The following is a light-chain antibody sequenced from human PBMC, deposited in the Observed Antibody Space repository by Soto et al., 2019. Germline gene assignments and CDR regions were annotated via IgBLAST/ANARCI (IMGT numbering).Light chain of an antibody. CDR1: QSIARSY. J-gene: IGKJ1*01. Sequence: EIVLTQSPGTLSLSPGERATLSCRASQSIARSYLVWYQQIPGQAPRLLIYATSSRATGIPVRFSGSGSGTDFTLTISRLEPEDFAVYYCQQYGGSLKWAFGQGTKVEIK. V-gene: IGKV3-20*01. CDR2: ATS. CDR3: QQYGGSLKWA.